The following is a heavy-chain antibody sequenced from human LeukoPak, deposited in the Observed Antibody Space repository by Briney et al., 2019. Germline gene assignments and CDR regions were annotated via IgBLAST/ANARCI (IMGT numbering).Heavy chain of an antibody. V-gene: IGHV3-7*04. CDR2: IKQDGSEK. D-gene: IGHD6-19*01. Sequence: GGSLRLSCAASGFTFSNYWMSWVRQAPGKGLEWVANIKQDGSEKNYADSVKGRFTISRDNAKNSLYLQMNSLRAEDTAVFFCARVPDYSSGWVFDYWGQGTLVTVSS. CDR1: GFTFSNYW. CDR3: ARVPDYSSGWVFDY. J-gene: IGHJ4*02.